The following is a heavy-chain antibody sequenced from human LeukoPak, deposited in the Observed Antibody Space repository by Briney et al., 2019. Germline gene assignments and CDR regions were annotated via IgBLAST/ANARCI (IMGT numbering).Heavy chain of an antibody. CDR3: ARESGDILVVPYY. J-gene: IGHJ4*02. Sequence: GASVKVSCKASGYTFTSYDINWVRQATGQGLEWMGWMSPISGNTGYAQKFQGRLTMTRNTAINTAYMELSGLTSEDTAVYYCARESGDILVVPYYWGQGTLVTVSS. CDR1: GYTFTSYD. D-gene: IGHD2-2*01. V-gene: IGHV1-8*01. CDR2: MSPISGNT.